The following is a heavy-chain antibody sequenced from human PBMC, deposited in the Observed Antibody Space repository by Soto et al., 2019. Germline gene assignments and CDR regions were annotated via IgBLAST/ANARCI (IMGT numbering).Heavy chain of an antibody. V-gene: IGHV1-69*13. D-gene: IGHD3-3*01. CDR3: ARDPPYDFWSGYYTSYGMDV. CDR2: IIPIFGTA. J-gene: IGHJ6*02. CDR1: GGTFSSYA. Sequence: SVKVSCKASGGTFSSYAISWVRQAPGQGLEWMGGIIPIFGTANYAQKFQGRVTITADESTSTAYMELSSLRSEDTAVYYCARDPPYDFWSGYYTSYGMDVWGQGTTVTVSS.